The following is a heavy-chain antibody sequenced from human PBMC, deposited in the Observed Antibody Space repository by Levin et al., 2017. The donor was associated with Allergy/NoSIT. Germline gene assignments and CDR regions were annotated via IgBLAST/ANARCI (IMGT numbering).Heavy chain of an antibody. V-gene: IGHV1-18*01. D-gene: IGHD3-10*01. J-gene: IGHJ4*02. CDR2: ISAYNGNT. CDR1: GYTFTSYG. Sequence: GESLKISCKASGYTFTSYGISWVRQAPGQGLEWMGWISAYNGNTNYAQKLQGRVTMTTDTSTSTAYMELRSLRSDDTAVYYCASGDYYGSGSYQWEGRTNFDYWGQGTLVTVSS. CDR3: ASGDYYGSGSYQWEGRTNFDY.